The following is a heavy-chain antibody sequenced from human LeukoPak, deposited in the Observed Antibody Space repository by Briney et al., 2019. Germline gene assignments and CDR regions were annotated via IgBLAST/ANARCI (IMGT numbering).Heavy chain of an antibody. CDR1: GYTFTGYY. D-gene: IGHD4-23*01. CDR3: ATALKYGGNSGYYFDY. Sequence: ASVKVSCKASGYTFTGYYMHWVRQAPGQGLEWMGRINPNSGGTNYAQKFQGRVTMTRDTSISTAYMELSRLRSDDTAVYYCATALKYGGNSGYYFDYWDQGTLVTVSS. J-gene: IGHJ4*02. CDR2: INPNSGGT. V-gene: IGHV1-2*06.